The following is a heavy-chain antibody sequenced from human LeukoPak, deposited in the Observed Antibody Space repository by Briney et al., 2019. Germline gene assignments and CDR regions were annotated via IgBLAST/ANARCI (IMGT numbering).Heavy chain of an antibody. V-gene: IGHV3-33*01. Sequence: PGGSLTLSCAGSGFTFSRYGIHWVRQAPGKGLEWVSVIRHDGTEQSYADSVKGRFTISRDNSKNTVYLQMNSLRDEDTATYYCARDIWLGQNRFFDYWGQGTLVTVSS. J-gene: IGHJ4*02. D-gene: IGHD3-10*01. CDR3: ARDIWLGQNRFFDY. CDR2: IRHDGTEQ. CDR1: GFTFSRYG.